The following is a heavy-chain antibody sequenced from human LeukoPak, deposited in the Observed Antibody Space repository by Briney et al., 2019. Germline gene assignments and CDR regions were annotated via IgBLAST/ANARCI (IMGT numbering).Heavy chain of an antibody. D-gene: IGHD2-15*01. J-gene: IGHJ6*03. CDR3: ARMGGFCSGSTCYSPYSYYVDV. V-gene: IGHV3-64*01. CDR2: IRNNGDST. CDR1: GFTFGDYA. Sequence: GGSLRLSCAASGFTFGDYAMHWVRQAPGKGLEYVSAIRNNGDSTYYANSVKDRFTISRDNSKNTLYLQMGSPRAEDMAVYYCARMGGFCSGSTCYSPYSYYVDVWGKGTTVTVSS.